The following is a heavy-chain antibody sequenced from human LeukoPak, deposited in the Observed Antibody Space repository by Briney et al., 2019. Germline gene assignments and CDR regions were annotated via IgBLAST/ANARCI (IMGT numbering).Heavy chain of an antibody. CDR1: GFPFSDYS. D-gene: IGHD1-1*01. V-gene: IGHV3-48*04. Sequence: GGSLRLSCTASGFPFSDYSMNWVRQAPGKGLEWISYIGISSGNTKYADSVKGRFTISADNARNSLYLQMSSLRVEDTAVYYCARDHNYAFDNWGQGTLVSVSS. CDR2: IGISSGNT. CDR3: ARDHNYAFDN. J-gene: IGHJ4*02.